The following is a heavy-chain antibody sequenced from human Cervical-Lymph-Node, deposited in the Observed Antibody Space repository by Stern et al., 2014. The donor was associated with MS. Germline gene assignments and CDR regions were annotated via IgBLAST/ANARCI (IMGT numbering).Heavy chain of an antibody. J-gene: IGHJ4*02. Sequence: DQLVESGAEVKKPGSSMKVSCKASGGTFSSDAIGWVRPAPGQGLEWMGGIIPIFETANYAQKFQGRVTITADQSTKTAYLELSSLTSGDTAMYFCASGTRSSWYFDFWGQGTLVTVST. CDR3: ASGTRSSWYFDF. D-gene: IGHD6-13*01. CDR1: GGTFSSDA. V-gene: IGHV1-69*01. CDR2: IIPIFETA.